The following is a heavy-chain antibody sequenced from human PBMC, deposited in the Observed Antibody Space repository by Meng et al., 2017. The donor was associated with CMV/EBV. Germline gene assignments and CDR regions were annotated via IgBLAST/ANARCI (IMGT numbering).Heavy chain of an antibody. D-gene: IGHD1-14*01. Sequence: KTPHPPSITSTGSRGTVNSYCCWCRQPPGKSRVWFMDIIYSGSTYYNPPFKSRVAISLDASKNQFSLKLSSVTAADTTVDYCARVICTNRTPNYFDYWGQGTLVTVSS. J-gene: IGHJ4*02. CDR1: RGTVNSY. CDR2: IIYSGST. V-gene: IGHV4-30-4*08. CDR3: ARVICTNRTPNYFDY.